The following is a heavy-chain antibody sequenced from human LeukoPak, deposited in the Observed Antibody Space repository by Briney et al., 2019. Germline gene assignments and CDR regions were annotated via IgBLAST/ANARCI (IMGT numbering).Heavy chain of an antibody. J-gene: IGHJ4*02. V-gene: IGHV3-30*03. D-gene: IGHD6-13*01. CDR1: GFTFSSYG. CDR2: ISYDGSNK. Sequence: GGSLRLSCAASGFTFSSYGMHWVRQAPGKWLEWVAVISYDGSNKYYADSVKGRFTISRDNSKNTLYLQMNSLRAEDTAVYYCASERPSSSWYDYWGQGTLVTVSS. CDR3: ASERPSSSWYDY.